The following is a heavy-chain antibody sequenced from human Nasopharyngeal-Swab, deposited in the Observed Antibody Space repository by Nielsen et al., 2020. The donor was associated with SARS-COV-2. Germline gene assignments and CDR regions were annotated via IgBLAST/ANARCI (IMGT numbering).Heavy chain of an antibody. V-gene: IGHV3-23*01. D-gene: IGHD1-14*01. CDR3: TRGLTGHIVQWNPSPY. J-gene: IGHJ4*02. CDR1: GFSITTYG. Sequence: GESLKISCEASGFSITTYGMTWVRQAPGKGLEWVSSISELGSGIYYADSAWGRFTISRDISKNTVYLQMNTLRVDDTALYFCTRGLTGHIVQWNPSPYWGQGTLVTVSS. CDR2: ISELGSGI.